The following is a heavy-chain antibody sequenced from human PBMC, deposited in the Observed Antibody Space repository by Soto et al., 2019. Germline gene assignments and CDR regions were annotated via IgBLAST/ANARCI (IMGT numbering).Heavy chain of an antibody. Sequence: GGSLRLSCAASGFTFSNAWMNWVRQAPGKGLEWVGRIKSKTDGGTTDYAAPVKGRFTISRDDSKNTLYLQMNSLKTEDTAVYYCTTDSSMVRGVMVSAWFDPWGQGTLVTVSS. V-gene: IGHV3-15*07. D-gene: IGHD3-10*01. CDR2: IKSKTDGGTT. J-gene: IGHJ5*02. CDR3: TTDSSMVRGVMVSAWFDP. CDR1: GFTFSNAW.